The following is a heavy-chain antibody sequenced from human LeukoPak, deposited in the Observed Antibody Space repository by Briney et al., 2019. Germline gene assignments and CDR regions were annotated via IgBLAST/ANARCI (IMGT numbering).Heavy chain of an antibody. CDR3: ASCSSGWPYYYYYGMDV. V-gene: IGHV3-66*01. CDR1: GFTFSSNY. CDR2: IYSGGST. J-gene: IGHJ6*02. Sequence: GGSLRLSCAASGFTFSSNYMSWVRQAPGKGLEWVSVIYSGGSTYYADSVKGRFTISRDNSKNTLYLQMNSLRAEDTAVYYCASCSSGWPYYYYYGMDVWGQGTTVTVSS. D-gene: IGHD6-19*01.